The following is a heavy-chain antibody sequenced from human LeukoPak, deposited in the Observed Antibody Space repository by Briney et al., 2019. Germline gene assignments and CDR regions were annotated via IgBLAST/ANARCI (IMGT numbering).Heavy chain of an antibody. CDR1: GGTFSSYA. J-gene: IGHJ5*02. V-gene: IGHV1-69*05. D-gene: IGHD5-24*01. CDR2: IIPFFGTA. Sequence: SVKVSCKASGGTFSSYAISWVRQAPGQGLEWMGGIIPFFGTANYAQKFQGRVTITTDESTSTAYMELSSLRSEDTAVYYCARAGRWLRKLKSGDWFDPWGQGTLVTVSS. CDR3: ARAGRWLRKLKSGDWFDP.